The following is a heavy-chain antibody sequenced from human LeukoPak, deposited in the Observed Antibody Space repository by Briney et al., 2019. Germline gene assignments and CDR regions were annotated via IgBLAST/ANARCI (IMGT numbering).Heavy chain of an antibody. CDR1: GFTFSSYS. CDR2: ISSSSSYI. CDR3: AKDVYAYGGIDY. J-gene: IGHJ4*02. D-gene: IGHD4-23*01. V-gene: IGHV3-21*01. Sequence: SGGSLRLSCAAPGFTFSSYSMNWVRQAPGKGLEWVSSISSSSSYIYYADSVKGRFTISRDNAKNSLYLQMNSLRAEDTAVYYCAKDVYAYGGIDYWGQGTLVTVSS.